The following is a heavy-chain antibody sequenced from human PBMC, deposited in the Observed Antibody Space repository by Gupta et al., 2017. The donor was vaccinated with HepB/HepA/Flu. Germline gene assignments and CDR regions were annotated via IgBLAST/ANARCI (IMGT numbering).Heavy chain of an antibody. V-gene: IGHV3-30*18. Sequence: QVQLVASGGGVVQPGRSLRLSCAASGFTFSSYGMHWVRQAPGKGLEWVAVISYDGSNKYYADSVKGRFTISRDNSKNTLYLQMNSLRAEDTAVYYCAKDADAQGSSDGMDVWGQGTTVTVSS. J-gene: IGHJ6*02. CDR1: GFTFSSYG. CDR3: AKDADAQGSSDGMDV. CDR2: ISYDGSNK.